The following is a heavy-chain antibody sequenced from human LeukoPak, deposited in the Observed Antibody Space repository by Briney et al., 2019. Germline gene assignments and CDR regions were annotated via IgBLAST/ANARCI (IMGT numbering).Heavy chain of an antibody. CDR1: GGSFSGYY. CDR3: ARVGTSTYYDILTGYYETYYFDY. V-gene: IGHV4-34*01. J-gene: IGHJ4*02. CDR2: IYYSGST. D-gene: IGHD3-9*01. Sequence: SETLSLTCAVYGGSFSGYYWGWLRQPPGKGLEGIGGIYYSGSTYYNPCLKNRGTISVDTSKNQFSRMLSSVTAADTAVYYCARVGTSTYYDILTGYYETYYFDYWGQGTLVTVSS.